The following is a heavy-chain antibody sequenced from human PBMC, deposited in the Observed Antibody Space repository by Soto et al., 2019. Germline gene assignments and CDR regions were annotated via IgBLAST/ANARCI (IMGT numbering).Heavy chain of an antibody. D-gene: IGHD6-6*01. J-gene: IGHJ4*02. CDR3: ASLSSSSVLDY. V-gene: IGHV4-31*03. Sequence: TLSLTCTVSSGSINSGGYYWSWIRQHPGKGLEWIGYIYYSGSTYYNPSLKSRVTISVDTSKNQFSLKLSSVTAADTAVYYCASLSSSSVLDYWGQGTLVTVSS. CDR2: IYYSGST. CDR1: SGSINSGGYY.